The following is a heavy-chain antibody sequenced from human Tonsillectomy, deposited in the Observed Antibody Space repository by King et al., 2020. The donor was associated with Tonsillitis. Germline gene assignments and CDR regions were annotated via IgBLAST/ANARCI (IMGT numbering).Heavy chain of an antibody. CDR2: IYYDGPT. CDR3: ARRLWDRDPYQHYYAMYV. D-gene: IGHD2-2*01. CDR1: GGSISSYY. Sequence: VQLQESGPGLVKPSETLSLTCTVSGGSISSYYWSWIRQPPGKGLEWIGYIYYDGPTSYNPSLKSRVTMSVDTSKSQFSLKLTSVTAADTAVYYCARRLWDRDPYQHYYAMYVWGQGTTVTVSS. J-gene: IGHJ6*02. V-gene: IGHV4-59*08.